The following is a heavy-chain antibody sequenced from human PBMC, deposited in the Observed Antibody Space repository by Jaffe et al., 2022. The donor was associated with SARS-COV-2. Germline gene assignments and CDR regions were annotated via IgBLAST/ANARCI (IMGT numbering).Heavy chain of an antibody. CDR2: IRDKAHRYTT. J-gene: IGHJ4*02. V-gene: IGHV3-72*01. Sequence: EVQLVESGGGLVQPGGSLRLSCAVSGLVFSDHYMDWVRQAPGKGLEWVGRIRDKAHRYTTEYAASVKGRFTVSRDDSRNSLFLQMSSLTMEDTAIYYCARLGYSSGEVDYWGQGTLVTVSS. CDR3: ARLGYSSGEVDY. CDR1: GLVFSDHY. D-gene: IGHD6-25*01.